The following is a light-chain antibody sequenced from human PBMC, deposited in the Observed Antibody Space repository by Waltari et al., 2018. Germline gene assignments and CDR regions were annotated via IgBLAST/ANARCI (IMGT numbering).Light chain of an antibody. V-gene: IGKV1-12*01. CDR3: LQVDSFPRT. CDR2: DAS. J-gene: IGKJ1*01. Sequence: DIQMSQSPPSVSASVGDRVTLTCRARQGISSRLAWYQQKPGKAPQLLISDASSLHSGVPSRFSGSGSGTDFTLTISSLQPEDFATYYCLQVDSFPRTFGQGTKVEVK. CDR1: QGISSR.